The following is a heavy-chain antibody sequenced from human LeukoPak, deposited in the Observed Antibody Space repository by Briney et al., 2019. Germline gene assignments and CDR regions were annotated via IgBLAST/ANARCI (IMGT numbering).Heavy chain of an antibody. V-gene: IGHV4-30-2*01. D-gene: IGHD3-10*01. CDR1: TGSIRGDGYY. CDR3: ARKVVAYGSGSYPYNY. Sequence: SETLSLTCTVSTGSIRGDGYYWSWIRQPPGKGLEWIGEIYHSGSTYYNPSLKSRITISVDTSKKQFSLKLSSVTAADTAVYYCARKVVAYGSGSYPYNYWGQGTLVTVSS. J-gene: IGHJ4*02. CDR2: IYHSGST.